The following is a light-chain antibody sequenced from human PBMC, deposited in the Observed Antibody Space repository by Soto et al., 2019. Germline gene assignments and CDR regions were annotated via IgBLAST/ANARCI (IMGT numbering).Light chain of an antibody. CDR3: QQYYSIDT. CDR1: QSVIYSSNNKNY. J-gene: IGKJ5*01. CDR2: WAS. Sequence: DIVMTQSPDSLAVSLGERATINCKSIQSVIYSSNNKNYLAWYQQKPGQPPKLLIYWASTRESGVPDRFSGSGSGTDFTLTISSLQAEDVAVYYCQQYYSIDTFGQGTRLEIK. V-gene: IGKV4-1*01.